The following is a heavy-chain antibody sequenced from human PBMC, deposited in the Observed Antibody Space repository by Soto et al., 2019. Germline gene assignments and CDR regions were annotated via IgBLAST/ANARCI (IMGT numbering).Heavy chain of an antibody. J-gene: IGHJ4*02. D-gene: IGHD6-19*01. CDR1: GFSFSSCA. Sequence: QVQLVESGGGVVQPGRSLRLSCAASGFSFSSCARHWVRQAPGKGLEWVAVVSHDGSNKYYADSVKGRVTISRDNSINTVYLQMNSLRAEDTAVYYCARVSIAVAGIAYYFDYWVQGTLVIVSS. V-gene: IGHV3-30-3*01. CDR2: VSHDGSNK. CDR3: ARVSIAVAGIAYYFDY.